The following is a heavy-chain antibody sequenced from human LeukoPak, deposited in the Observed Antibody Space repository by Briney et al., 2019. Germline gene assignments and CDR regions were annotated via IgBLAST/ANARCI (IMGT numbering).Heavy chain of an antibody. CDR1: GYTFTSYY. CDR2: INPSGGST. V-gene: IGHV1-46*01. J-gene: IGHJ6*02. CDR3: ARDSGLGYCSGGSCYHPLGYYYYYGMDV. Sequence: ASVKVSCKASGYTFTSYYMHWVRQAPGQGLEWMGIINPSGGSTSYAQKFQGRVTMTRDTSTSTVYMELSSLRSEDTAVYYCARDSGLGYCSGGSCYHPLGYYYYYGMDVWGQGTTVTVSS. D-gene: IGHD2-15*01.